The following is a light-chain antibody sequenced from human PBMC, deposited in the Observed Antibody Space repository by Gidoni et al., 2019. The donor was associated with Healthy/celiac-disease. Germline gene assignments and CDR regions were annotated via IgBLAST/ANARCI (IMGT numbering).Light chain of an antibody. CDR1: QGVSSY. Sequence: TQSPATLSLSPGERATLSCRASQGVSSYLAWYQQKPGKAPKLLIYAASSLQSGVPSRFSGSGSGTDFTLTISSLQPEDFATYYCQQANSFPYTFGQGTKLEIK. V-gene: IGKV1-12*01. CDR3: QQANSFPYT. J-gene: IGKJ2*01. CDR2: AAS.